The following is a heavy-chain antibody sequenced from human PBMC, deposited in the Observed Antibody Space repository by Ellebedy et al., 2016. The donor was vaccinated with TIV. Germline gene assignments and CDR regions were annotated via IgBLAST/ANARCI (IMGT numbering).Heavy chain of an antibody. CDR1: GYTFALYT. D-gene: IGHD3-16*01. J-gene: IGHJ4*02. CDR3: AKDRGGTGDFDY. V-gene: IGHV1-3*04. CDR2: INTDTGNT. Sequence: AASVKVSCKASGYTFALYTMHWVRQPPGQRLEWLGWINTDTGNTEYSQNFQGRVTFTTDTAASTVYMSLSSLGSEYTAVYYCAKDRGGTGDFDYWGQGTLVTVSS.